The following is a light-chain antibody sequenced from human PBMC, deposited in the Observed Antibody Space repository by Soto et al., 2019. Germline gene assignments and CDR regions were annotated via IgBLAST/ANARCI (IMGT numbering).Light chain of an antibody. CDR3: QTWGTGMV. Sequence: QPVLTQSPSASASLGASVKVTCTLSSGHSSYAIAWHQQQPEKGPRYLMKLNSDGSHSKGDGIPDRFSGSSSGAERYLTISSLQSEDEADYYCQTWGTGMVFGGGTKVTVL. CDR1: SGHSSYA. V-gene: IGLV4-69*01. J-gene: IGLJ2*01. CDR2: LNSDGSH.